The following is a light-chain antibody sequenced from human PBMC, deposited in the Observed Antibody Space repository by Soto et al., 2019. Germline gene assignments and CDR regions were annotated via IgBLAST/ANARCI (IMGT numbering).Light chain of an antibody. Sequence: QSALTQPPSASGSPGQSVTISCTGTSSDVGGYNYVSWYQQHPGKAPKLMIYEVSKRPSGVPDRFSGSQSGNTASLTVSGLQAEDEADYYCRSYAGSNSVVFGGGTKLAVL. V-gene: IGLV2-8*01. CDR2: EVS. CDR1: SSDVGGYNY. J-gene: IGLJ2*01. CDR3: RSYAGSNSVV.